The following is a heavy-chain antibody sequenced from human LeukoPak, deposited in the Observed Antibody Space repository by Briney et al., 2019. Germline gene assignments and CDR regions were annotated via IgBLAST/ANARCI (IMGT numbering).Heavy chain of an antibody. V-gene: IGHV3-7*01. CDR2: IKQDGSEK. Sequence: PGRSVRLSCAASGFTFISYWMSWVRQAPGKGLEWVANIKQDGSEKYYVDSVKGRFTISRDNAKNSLYLQMNSLRAEDTAVYYCARDLHDYVWGSYFLDYWGQGTLVTVCS. D-gene: IGHD3-16*01. J-gene: IGHJ4*02. CDR1: GFTFISYW. CDR3: ARDLHDYVWGSYFLDY.